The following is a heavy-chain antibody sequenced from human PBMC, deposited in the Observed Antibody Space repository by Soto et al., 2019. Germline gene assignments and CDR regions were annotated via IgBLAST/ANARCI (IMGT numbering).Heavy chain of an antibody. J-gene: IGHJ6*02. CDR3: ARGSAALNYHYYGMDV. D-gene: IGHD6-13*01. CDR1: GGTFSSYA. Sequence: QVQLVQSGAEVKKPGSSVKVSCKASGGTFSSYAISWVRQAPGQGLEWMGGIIPIFGTANYAQKFQGRVTITADESTSTAYMELSSLRSEDTAVYYCARGSAALNYHYYGMDVWGQGTTVTVSS. CDR2: IIPIFGTA. V-gene: IGHV1-69*01.